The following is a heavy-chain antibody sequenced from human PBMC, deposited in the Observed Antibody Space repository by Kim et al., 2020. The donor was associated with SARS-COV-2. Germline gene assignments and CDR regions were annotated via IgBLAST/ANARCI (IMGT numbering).Heavy chain of an antibody. CDR1: GYTFTSYA. Sequence: ASVKVSCKASGYTFTSYAMNWVRQAPGQGLEWMGWINTNTGNPTYAQGFTGRFVFSLDTSVSTAYLQISSLKAEDTAVYYCARERGRYDILTGYYFDYYYGMDVWGQGTTVTVSS. D-gene: IGHD3-9*01. CDR3: ARERGRYDILTGYYFDYYYGMDV. CDR2: INTNTGNP. V-gene: IGHV7-4-1*02. J-gene: IGHJ6*02.